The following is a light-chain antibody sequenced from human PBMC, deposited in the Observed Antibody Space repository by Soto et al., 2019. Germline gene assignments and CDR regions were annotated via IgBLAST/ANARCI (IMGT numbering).Light chain of an antibody. CDR2: GAS. Sequence: EIVLTQSPGTLSLSPGERATLSCRASQSVSSSNLAWYQQKPGQAPRLLIYGASSRATGIPDRFSGSGSGTDFTLTISRLESEDFAVYYCQQYGSTPRTLGQGTKVEIK. CDR1: QSVSSSN. CDR3: QQYGSTPRT. J-gene: IGKJ1*01. V-gene: IGKV3-20*01.